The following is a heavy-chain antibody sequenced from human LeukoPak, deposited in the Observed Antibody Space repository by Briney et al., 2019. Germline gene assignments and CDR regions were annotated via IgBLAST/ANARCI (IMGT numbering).Heavy chain of an antibody. CDR3: ARDLDWFDP. D-gene: IGHD3-16*01. J-gene: IGHJ5*02. CDR1: GGTFSSYA. V-gene: IGHV1-69*13. CDR2: ITPMFGTA. Sequence: SAKVSCKASGGTFSSYAINWVRQAPGQGLEWMGGITPMFGTANYAQKFQGRVTITADESTSTAYMELSSLRSEDTAVYYCARDLDWFDPWGQGTLVTVSS.